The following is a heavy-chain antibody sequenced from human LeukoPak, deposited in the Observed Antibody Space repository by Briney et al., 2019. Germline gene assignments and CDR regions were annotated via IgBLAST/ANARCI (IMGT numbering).Heavy chain of an antibody. CDR1: GGSFSSYY. D-gene: IGHD3-3*01. J-gene: IGHJ4*02. Sequence: SETLSLTCAVYGGSFSSYYWSWIRQPPGKGLEWIGEINHSGSTNYNPSLKSRVTISVDTSKNQFSLKLSSVTAADTAVYYCARGPAYYYFWSGYSSREDFDYWGQGTLVTVSS. CDR3: ARGPAYYYFWSGYSSREDFDY. CDR2: INHSGST. V-gene: IGHV4-34*01.